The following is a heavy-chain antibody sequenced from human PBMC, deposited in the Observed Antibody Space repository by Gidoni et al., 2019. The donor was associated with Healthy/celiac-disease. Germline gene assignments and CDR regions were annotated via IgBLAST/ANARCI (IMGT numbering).Heavy chain of an antibody. V-gene: IGHV3-48*03. CDR1: GFTFSSYE. CDR2: ISSSGSTI. Sequence: EVQLVESGGGLVQPGGSVGLHGAASGFTFSSYEMKWVRQAPGKGLEWVSYISSSGSTIYYADFVKGRFTISRDNAKYSLYLQMNSLRAEDTAVYYCVAGVWCDYWGQGTLVTVSS. J-gene: IGHJ4*02. D-gene: IGHD2-21*01. CDR3: VAGVWCDY.